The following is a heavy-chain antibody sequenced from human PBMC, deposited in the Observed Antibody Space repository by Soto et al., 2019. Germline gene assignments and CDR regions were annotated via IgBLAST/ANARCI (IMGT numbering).Heavy chain of an antibody. V-gene: IGHV3-30*18. Sequence: GGSLRLSCAASGFSFSAHGMHWVRQAPGKGLEWVAVISYDGINKDYADSVEGRLTISRDNSKDTLYLQLDSLRIDDTGIYYCAKDGGGGYQPPNYYYYGLDVWGQGTTVTVSS. CDR2: ISYDGINK. J-gene: IGHJ6*02. CDR3: AKDGGGGYQPPNYYYYGLDV. D-gene: IGHD2-21*01. CDR1: GFSFSAHG.